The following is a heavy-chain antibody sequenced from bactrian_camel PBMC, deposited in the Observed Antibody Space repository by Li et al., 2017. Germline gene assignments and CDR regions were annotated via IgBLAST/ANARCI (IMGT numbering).Heavy chain of an antibody. V-gene: IGHV3-2*01. CDR2: IYSDESNT. Sequence: HVQLVESGGGSVQDGGSLRLSCVASVDTIGRYCMGWFRQAPGKGLEWVSSIYSDESNTYYADSVKGRFTVSRDNAKNTLFLQMNGLKPEDTAVYYCAAEINPRGVPDFGYWGQGTQVTVS. CDR3: AAEINPRGVPDFGY. J-gene: IGHJ6*01. CDR1: VDTIGRYC.